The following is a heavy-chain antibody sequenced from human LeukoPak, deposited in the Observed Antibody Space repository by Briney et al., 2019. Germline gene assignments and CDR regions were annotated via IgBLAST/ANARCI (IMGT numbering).Heavy chain of an antibody. D-gene: IGHD1-26*01. CDR3: ARDAGGYGMDV. V-gene: IGHV3-53*01. Sequence: TGGSLRLSCAASGFTVSSNYMSWVRQAPGKGLEWVSVIYSGGSTYYADSVRGRFTISRDNSKNTLYPQMNSLRAEDTAVYYCARDAGGYGMDVWGQGTTVTVSS. J-gene: IGHJ6*02. CDR2: IYSGGST. CDR1: GFTVSSNY.